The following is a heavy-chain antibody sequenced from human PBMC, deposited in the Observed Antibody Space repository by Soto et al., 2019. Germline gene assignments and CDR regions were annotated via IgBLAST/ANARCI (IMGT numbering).Heavy chain of an antibody. Sequence: QVQLQESGPGLVKPSQTLSLTCTVSGGSISSGDYYWSWIRQPPGKGLEWIGYIYYSGSTYYNPSLKDRVTISLDTPKNQFALKLSSVTAADTAVYYCARDHYVYDILTGYGYYYGMDVWGQGTTVTVSS. CDR3: ARDHYVYDILTGYGYYYGMDV. J-gene: IGHJ6*02. CDR1: GGSISSGDYY. CDR2: IYYSGST. D-gene: IGHD3-9*01. V-gene: IGHV4-30-4*01.